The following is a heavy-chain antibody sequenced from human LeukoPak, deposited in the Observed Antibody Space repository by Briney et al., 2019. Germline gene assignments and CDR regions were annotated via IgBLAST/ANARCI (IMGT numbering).Heavy chain of an antibody. CDR2: IYYSGST. V-gene: IGHV4-39*01. J-gene: IGHJ4*02. Sequence: SETLSLTCTVSGGSISSSSYYWGWIRQPPGKGLEWIGRIYYSGSTYYNPSLKSRVTISVDTSKNQFSLKLSSVTAADTVVYYCAGWAYSSGWYDVYLDYWGQGTLVTVSS. D-gene: IGHD6-19*01. CDR3: AGWAYSSGWYDVYLDY. CDR1: GGSISSSSYY.